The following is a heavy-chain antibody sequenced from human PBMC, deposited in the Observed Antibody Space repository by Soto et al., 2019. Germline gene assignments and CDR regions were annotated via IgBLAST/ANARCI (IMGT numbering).Heavy chain of an antibody. J-gene: IGHJ4*02. CDR2: IYWDDGK. Sequence: QITLKESGPTLVKPTQTLTLTCTFSGFSRSTSGVGVGWIRQPPGHALELLALIYWDDGKRYSPSLKSRLTITKDTPKTQVVLTMTNLEPVDTATYYCAHRPSYCSGGSCYSGFDYWGQGTLVTVSS. CDR1: GFSRSTSGVG. D-gene: IGHD2-15*01. CDR3: AHRPSYCSGGSCYSGFDY. V-gene: IGHV2-5*02.